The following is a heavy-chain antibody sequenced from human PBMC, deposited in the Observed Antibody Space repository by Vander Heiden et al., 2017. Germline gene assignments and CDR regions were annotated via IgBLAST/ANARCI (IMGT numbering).Heavy chain of an antibody. V-gene: IGHV3-23*01. CDR2: ISGSGGST. CDR1: GFTFSSYA. D-gene: IGHD2-15*01. J-gene: IGHJ4*02. CDR3: AKPGAICSGGSCYSDY. Sequence: VQPGGSLRLSCAASGFTFSSYAMSWVRQAPGKGLEWVSAISGSGGSTYYADSAKGRFTISRDNSKNTLYLQMNSLRAEDTAVYYCAKPGAICSGGSCYSDYWGQGTLVTVSS.